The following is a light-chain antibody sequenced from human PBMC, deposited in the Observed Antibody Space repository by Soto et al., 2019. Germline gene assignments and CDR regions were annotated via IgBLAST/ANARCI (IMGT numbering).Light chain of an antibody. J-gene: IGKJ1*01. CDR3: QQYGSSPPAT. V-gene: IGKV3D-20*01. Sequence: EIVLSQSPATLSLSPGERATLSCGASQSVSSNSLAWYQQKPGLAPRVLIYDTSSRATGIPDRFSGSGSGTEFTLTISSLQSEDFAVYYCQQYGSSPPATFGQGTKVDIK. CDR1: QSVSSNS. CDR2: DTS.